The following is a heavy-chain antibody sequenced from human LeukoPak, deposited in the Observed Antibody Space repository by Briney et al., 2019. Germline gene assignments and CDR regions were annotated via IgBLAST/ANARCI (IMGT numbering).Heavy chain of an antibody. D-gene: IGHD3-10*01. CDR3: ARVIANRMVRGVISYGMDV. CDR1: GFTFSSYS. V-gene: IGHV3-48*04. J-gene: IGHJ6*02. CDR2: ISSSSSTI. Sequence: GGSLRLSCAASGFTFSSYSMNWVRQAPGKGLEWVSYISSSSSTIYYADSVKGRFTISRDNAKNSLYLQMNSLRAEDTAVYYCARVIANRMVRGVISYGMDVWGQGTTVTVSS.